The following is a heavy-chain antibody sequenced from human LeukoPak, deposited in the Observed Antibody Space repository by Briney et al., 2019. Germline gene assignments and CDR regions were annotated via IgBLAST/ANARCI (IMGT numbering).Heavy chain of an antibody. CDR2: IDHRGTA. CDR3: AVGITILGVAASFDS. J-gene: IGHJ4*02. D-gene: IGHD3-3*01. V-gene: IGHV4-34*01. CDR1: VASYNAYY. Sequence: PETLSLTCAVYVASYNAYYWSWMRQPPGKGVAWMGDIDHRGTAAYNPSLKSRLTISADASKNQFSLKLKSVTDADTAVYYCAVGITILGVAASFDSWGQGNLVIVSS.